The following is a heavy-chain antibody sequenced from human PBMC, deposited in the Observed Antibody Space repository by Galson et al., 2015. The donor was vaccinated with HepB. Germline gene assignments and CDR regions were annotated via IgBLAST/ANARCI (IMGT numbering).Heavy chain of an antibody. CDR2: IGGSGVNT. V-gene: IGHV3-23*01. CDR3: AKVADASSWYHFDY. J-gene: IGHJ4*02. Sequence: SLRLSCAASRFTFSSYAMTWVRQAPGKGLEWVSAIGGSGVNTYYADSVKGRFSISRDNSKNTVFLQMNRLRVEDTALYYCAKVADASSWYHFDYWGQGTLVTVSS. CDR1: RFTFSSYA. D-gene: IGHD6-13*01.